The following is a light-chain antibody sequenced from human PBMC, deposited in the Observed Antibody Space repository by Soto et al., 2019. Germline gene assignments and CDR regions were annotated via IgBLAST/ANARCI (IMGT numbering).Light chain of an antibody. CDR2: EVS. V-gene: IGKV2D-29*02. J-gene: IGKJ5*01. Sequence: DLVMTQTPLSLSVPTGQPASISCKSSQSLLHITGETFLFWYLQKPGQSPQLLIYEVSTRVSGVPDRFSGSGSGTDFTLEISRVETDDVGIYYCMQSTQLPPTFGQGTRLEIK. CDR1: QSLLHITGETF. CDR3: MQSTQLPPT.